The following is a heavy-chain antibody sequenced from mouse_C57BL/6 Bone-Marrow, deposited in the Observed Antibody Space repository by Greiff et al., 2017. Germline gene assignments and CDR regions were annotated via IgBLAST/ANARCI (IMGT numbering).Heavy chain of an antibody. V-gene: IGHV14-4*01. D-gene: IGHD1-1*01. CDR3: TTKLLRPLAY. CDR2: IDPENGDT. J-gene: IGHJ3*01. Sequence: LVESGAELVRPGASVKLSCTASGFNIKDDYMHWVKQRPEQGLEWIGWIDPENGDTEYASKFQGKATITADTSSNTAYLQLSSLTSEDTAVYYCTTKLLRPLAYWGQGTLVTVSA. CDR1: GFNIKDDY.